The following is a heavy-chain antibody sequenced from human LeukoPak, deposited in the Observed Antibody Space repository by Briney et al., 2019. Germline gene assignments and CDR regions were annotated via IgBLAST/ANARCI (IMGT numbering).Heavy chain of an antibody. CDR3: ARDQTYYDILTGIGDDYYYYMDV. CDR1: GGSISSGDYY. V-gene: IGHV4-30-4*01. J-gene: IGHJ6*03. D-gene: IGHD3-9*01. Sequence: SETLSLTCTVSGGSISSGDYYWSWIRQPPGKGLEWIGYIYYSGSTYYNPSLKSRVTISVDTSKNQFSLKLSSVTAADTAVYYCARDQTYYDILTGIGDDYYYYMDVWGKGTTVTVSS. CDR2: IYYSGST.